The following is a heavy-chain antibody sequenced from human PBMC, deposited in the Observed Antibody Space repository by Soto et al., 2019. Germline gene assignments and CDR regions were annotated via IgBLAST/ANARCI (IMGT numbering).Heavy chain of an antibody. CDR3: TRDHYGRGFSSGAFDS. CDR2: ISSNGVGT. CDR1: GFTLSGDA. J-gene: IGHJ4*02. V-gene: IGHV3-64*01. D-gene: IGHD5-18*01. Sequence: GGSLRLSCVASGFTLSGDAMDWVRQAPGKGLEYVSGISSNGVGTYYANSVQGRFTISRDNSKNTVYLQMGSLRPEDMAVYYCTRDHYGRGFSSGAFDSWGQGTPVTVSS.